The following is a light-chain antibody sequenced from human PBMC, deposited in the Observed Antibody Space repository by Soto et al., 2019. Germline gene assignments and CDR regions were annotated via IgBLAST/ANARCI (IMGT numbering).Light chain of an antibody. CDR1: QSVSSN. J-gene: IGKJ4*01. CDR2: ATS. Sequence: EIVMTQSPATLSVSPGERASLSCRASQSVSSNLAWYQQKPGQTPRLLIYATSTRATGIPARFSGSGSGADFTLTISSLEPEDFALYYCQQHINWPLTFGGGTKVDIK. CDR3: QQHINWPLT. V-gene: IGKV3-15*01.